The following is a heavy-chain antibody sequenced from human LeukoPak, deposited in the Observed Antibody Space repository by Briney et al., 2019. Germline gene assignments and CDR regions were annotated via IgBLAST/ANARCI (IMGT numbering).Heavy chain of an antibody. CDR1: GGSISSSSYY. J-gene: IGHJ3*02. CDR3: ARDPITMVRGVKPYAFDI. Sequence: PSETLSLTCTVSGGSISSSSYYWGWIRQPPGEGLEWIGSIYYSGSTYYNPSLKSRVTISVDTSKNQFSLKLSSVTAADTAVYYCARDPITMVRGVKPYAFDIWGQGTMVTVSS. CDR2: IYYSGST. V-gene: IGHV4-39*07. D-gene: IGHD3-10*01.